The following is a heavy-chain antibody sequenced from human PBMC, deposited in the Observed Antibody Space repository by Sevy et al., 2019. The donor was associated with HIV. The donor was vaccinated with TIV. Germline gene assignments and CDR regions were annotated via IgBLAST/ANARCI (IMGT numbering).Heavy chain of an antibody. CDR2: ISFDGSHK. J-gene: IGHJ6*02. CDR3: ARDLRPHLLYSDFWSGYSGMDV. V-gene: IGHV3-30*03. D-gene: IGHD3-3*01. CDR1: AFTFSTYG. Sequence: GGSLRLSCVASAFTFSTYGMHWVRQAPGKGLEWVSVISFDGSHKYYADSVKGRCTVSRDNSKNTLNLQMNGLRAGDTVGYYCARDLRPHLLYSDFWSGYSGMDVWGQGTTVTVSS.